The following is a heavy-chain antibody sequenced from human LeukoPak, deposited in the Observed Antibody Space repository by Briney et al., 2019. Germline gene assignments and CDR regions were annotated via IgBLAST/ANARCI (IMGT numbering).Heavy chain of an antibody. CDR3: ATLTTGTAFDY. J-gene: IGHJ4*02. Sequence: GGSLRLSCTASGFTFSSYTMHWVRQAPGKGLEWVAVISYDGNNKYYADSVKGRFTISRDNSKNTLYVQMNSLRAEDTAVYYCATLTTGTAFDYWGQGTLVTVSS. CDR2: ISYDGNNK. V-gene: IGHV3-30-3*01. CDR1: GFTFSSYT. D-gene: IGHD1-1*01.